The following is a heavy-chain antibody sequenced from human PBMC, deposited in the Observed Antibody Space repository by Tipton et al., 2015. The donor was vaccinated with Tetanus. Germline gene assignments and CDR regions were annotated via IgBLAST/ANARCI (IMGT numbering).Heavy chain of an antibody. D-gene: IGHD2-2*01. CDR3: ARGPGLCRSTSCAHDS. CDR2: IYSSGTN. V-gene: IGHV4-31*03. J-gene: IGHJ5*01. Sequence: SLTCSVSGGSLRSGYYWSWIRQHPGKGLEWIGYIYSSGTNYHKPSLERRVTTSVDTSKNQFSLELRSVTAADTAVYYCARGPGLCRSTSCAHDSWGHGILVTVSS. CDR1: GGSLRSGYY.